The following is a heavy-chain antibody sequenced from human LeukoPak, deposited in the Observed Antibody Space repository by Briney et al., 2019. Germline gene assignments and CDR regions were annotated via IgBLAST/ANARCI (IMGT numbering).Heavy chain of an antibody. Sequence: PSETLSLTCAVYGGSFSGYYWSWIRQPPVKGLEWIGEINHSGSTNYNPSLKSRDTISVDTSKNQFSLKPSSVTAADTAVYYCAREGEHAFDIWGQGTMVTVSS. V-gene: IGHV4-34*01. CDR3: AREGEHAFDI. J-gene: IGHJ3*02. CDR1: GGSFSGYY. CDR2: INHSGST.